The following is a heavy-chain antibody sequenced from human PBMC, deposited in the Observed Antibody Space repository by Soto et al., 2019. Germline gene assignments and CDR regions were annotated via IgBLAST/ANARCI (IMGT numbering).Heavy chain of an antibody. CDR2: IIPIFGTA. CDR3: ASNPSVVVPAAISYYYGMDV. D-gene: IGHD2-2*01. Sequence: QVQLVQSGAEVQKPGSSVKVSCKASGGTFSSYAISWVRQAPGQGLEWMGGIIPIFGTANYAQKFQGRVTITADESTSTAYMELSSLRSEDTAVYYCASNPSVVVPAAISYYYGMDVWGQGTTVTVSS. CDR1: GGTFSSYA. V-gene: IGHV1-69*01. J-gene: IGHJ6*02.